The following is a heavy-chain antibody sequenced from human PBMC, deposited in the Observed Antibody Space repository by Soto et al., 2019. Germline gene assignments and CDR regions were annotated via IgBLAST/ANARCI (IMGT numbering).Heavy chain of an antibody. V-gene: IGHV1-3*04. D-gene: IGHD3-22*01. CDR2: ITTANGDT. J-gene: IGHJ4*02. CDR1: GYTFNKYP. CDR3: ARKDYYDSGIYYFDY. Sequence: QVRVVQSGAEVKKPGASVKASCKTSGYTFNKYPIPWARQAPGQGLEWMGWITTANGDTGYSQKFQDRVTISRDTSASPAYMELSSLRSEYTAVYYCARKDYYDSGIYYFDYWGQGTLVTVSS.